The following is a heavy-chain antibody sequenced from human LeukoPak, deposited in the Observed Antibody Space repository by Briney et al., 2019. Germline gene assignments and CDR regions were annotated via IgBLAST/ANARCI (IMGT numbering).Heavy chain of an antibody. V-gene: IGHV3-30*03. CDR2: ISYDGSNK. D-gene: IGHD4-11*01. CDR1: GFTFSNYG. CDR3: AEGDDYPDP. Sequence: GRPLRLSCAASGFTFSNYGMHWVRQAPGKGLEWVAVISYDGSNKYYADSVKGRFTISRDNSKNTLYLQMNSLRAEDTAVYYCAEGDDYPDPWGQGTLVTVSS. J-gene: IGHJ5*02.